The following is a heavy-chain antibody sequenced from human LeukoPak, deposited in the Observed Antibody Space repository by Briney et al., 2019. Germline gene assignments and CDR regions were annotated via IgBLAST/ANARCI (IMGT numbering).Heavy chain of an antibody. Sequence: SETLSLTCAVYDGSFTDYHWTWIRQPPGKGLEWNGEINHSGSTRYSPSLKSRVTISVDTPKNQFSLKLSSVTAADTAVYYCARATEGYSSSVVYMDVWGKGTTVTVSS. CDR1: DGSFTDYH. V-gene: IGHV4-34*01. CDR2: INHSGST. CDR3: ARATEGYSSSVVYMDV. D-gene: IGHD6-6*01. J-gene: IGHJ6*03.